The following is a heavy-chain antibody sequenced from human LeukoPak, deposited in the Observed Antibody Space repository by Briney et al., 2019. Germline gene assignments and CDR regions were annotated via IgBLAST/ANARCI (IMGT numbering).Heavy chain of an antibody. Sequence: ASVKVSCKASGGTFSSYAISWVRQAPGQGLEWMGGIIPIFGTANYAQKFQGRVTITADESTSTAYMELSSLRSEDTAVYYCASRQEDHAFDIWGQGTMVTVSS. J-gene: IGHJ3*02. V-gene: IGHV1-69*01. CDR2: IIPIFGTA. CDR3: ASRQEDHAFDI. CDR1: GGTFSSYA.